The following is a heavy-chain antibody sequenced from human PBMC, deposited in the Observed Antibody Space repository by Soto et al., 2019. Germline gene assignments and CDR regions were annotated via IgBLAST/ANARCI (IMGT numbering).Heavy chain of an antibody. V-gene: IGHV1-2*04. Sequence: QVQLVQSGAEVKKVGASVKVSCKASGYTFTGYYMHWVRQAPGQGLEWMGWINPNNGGTNYAQQFQGWVTMTRDTSISTAYMGLNRLRSDDTAVYYCARGRRDYSGYYGYYFDYWGQGTLVTVSS. CDR3: ARGRRDYSGYYGYYFDY. CDR2: INPNNGGT. J-gene: IGHJ4*02. D-gene: IGHD3-22*01. CDR1: GYTFTGYY.